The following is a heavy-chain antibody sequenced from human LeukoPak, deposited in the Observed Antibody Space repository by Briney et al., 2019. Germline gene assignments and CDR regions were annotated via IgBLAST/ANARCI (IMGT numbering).Heavy chain of an antibody. CDR2: ISGYDANT. CDR3: AREVDTAMVNAFDI. CDR1: GYSFSNYG. D-gene: IGHD5-18*01. J-gene: IGHJ3*02. Sequence: ASVKVSCKASGYSFSNYGINWVRQAPGEGLEWMGWISGYDANTKYAQRFQGRVTMTTDTSTNSGFLEVKSLTSDDTAAYFCAREVDTAMVNAFDIWGQGTMVIVSS. V-gene: IGHV1-18*01.